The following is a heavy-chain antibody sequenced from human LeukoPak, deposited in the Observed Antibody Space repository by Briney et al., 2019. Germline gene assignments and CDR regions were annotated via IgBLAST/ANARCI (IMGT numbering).Heavy chain of an antibody. V-gene: IGHV4-61*08. CDR2: ISDSGST. D-gene: IGHD1-1*01. J-gene: IGHJ4*02. CDR1: GGSISSGGYY. Sequence: SETLSLTCTVSGGSISSGGYYWSWIRQPPGKGLEWIGYISDSGSTNYNPSLKSRVIMSVDTSKNQFSLKLSSVTAADTAVYYCATRPGGSDRFFPYFDYWGQGTLVTVSS. CDR3: ATRPGGSDRFFPYFDY.